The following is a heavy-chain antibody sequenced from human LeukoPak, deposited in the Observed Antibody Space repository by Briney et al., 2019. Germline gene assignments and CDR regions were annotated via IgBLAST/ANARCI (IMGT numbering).Heavy chain of an antibody. CDR3: ARATTAWDAFDI. D-gene: IGHD1-1*01. J-gene: IGHJ3*02. V-gene: IGHV4-31*03. CDR2: IYYSGST. Sequence: SETLSLTCTVSGGSISSGGYYWSWIRQHPGKGLEWIGYIYYSGSTYYNPSLKSRVTISVDTSKNQFSLKLSSVTAADTAVYYCARATTAWDAFDIWGQGTMVTVSS. CDR1: GGSISSGGYY.